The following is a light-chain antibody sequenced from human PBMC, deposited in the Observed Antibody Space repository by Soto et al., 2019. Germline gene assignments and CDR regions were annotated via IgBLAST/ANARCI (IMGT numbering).Light chain of an antibody. CDR1: QRLSSY. V-gene: IGKV1-5*01. CDR3: QQYNSYWWK. CDR2: DAS. J-gene: IGKJ1*01. Sequence: DILMTQSPSCLSASVGDRVTIXCRASQRLSSYISWYQQKAGEARNLLIWDASTLLSGVQSRFSGSGSGTEFTLTISSLQPDDFATYYCQQYNSYWWKFGQGTKV.